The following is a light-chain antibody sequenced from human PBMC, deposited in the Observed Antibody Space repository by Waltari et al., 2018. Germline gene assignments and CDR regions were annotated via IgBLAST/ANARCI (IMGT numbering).Light chain of an antibody. V-gene: IGLV1-51*01. Sequence: QSVLTQPPSVSAAPGQKVTISCSGNRSNIRNNYVSWYQQLQGTAPKLLIYDDNKRPSGIPDRFSGSKSGTSATLGITGLQTGDEADYYCGTWDSRLRSVFGSGTKVTVL. CDR1: RSNIRNNY. CDR3: GTWDSRLRSV. J-gene: IGLJ1*01. CDR2: DDN.